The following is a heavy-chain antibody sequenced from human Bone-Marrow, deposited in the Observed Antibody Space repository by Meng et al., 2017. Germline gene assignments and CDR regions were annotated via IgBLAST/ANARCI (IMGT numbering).Heavy chain of an antibody. CDR2: IWYDGSNK. V-gene: IGHV3-33*01. CDR3: ARDSGSYYLLSY. Sequence: GESLKISCAASGFTFSSYGMHWVRQAPGKGLEWVAVIWYDGSNKYYADSVKGRFTISRDNSKNTLYLQMNSLRAEDTAVYYCARDSGSYYLLSYWGHGTRVTGSS. D-gene: IGHD1-26*01. J-gene: IGHJ4*01. CDR1: GFTFSSYG.